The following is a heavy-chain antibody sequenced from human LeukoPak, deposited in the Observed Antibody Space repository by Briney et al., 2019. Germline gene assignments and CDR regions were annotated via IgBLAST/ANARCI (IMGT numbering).Heavy chain of an antibody. Sequence: PGGSLRLSCVASGFTFSSYAMSWVRQAPGKGLEWVSAISGSGGSTYYADSVKGRFTISRDNSKNTLYLQMNSLRAEDTAVYYCAKDIAAGVGLMDVWGQGTTVTVSS. CDR2: ISGSGGST. V-gene: IGHV3-23*01. D-gene: IGHD6-6*01. CDR3: AKDIAAGVGLMDV. CDR1: GFTFSSYA. J-gene: IGHJ6*02.